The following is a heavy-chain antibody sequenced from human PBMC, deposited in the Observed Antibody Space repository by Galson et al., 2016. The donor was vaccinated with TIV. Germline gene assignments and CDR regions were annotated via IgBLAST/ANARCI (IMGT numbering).Heavy chain of an antibody. CDR1: GFTFSNYW. CDR2: INQDGSKK. V-gene: IGHV3-7*01. CDR3: ARDLLVEVPAVIYFDL. D-gene: IGHD2-2*01. J-gene: IGHJ2*01. Sequence: RLSCAASGFTFSNYWMSWIRQAPGKGLEWVANINQDGSKKYYVDSVKGRFTISRDNAKNSLYLQMNSLRAEDTAVYYCARDLLVEVPAVIYFDLWGRGTLLTVST.